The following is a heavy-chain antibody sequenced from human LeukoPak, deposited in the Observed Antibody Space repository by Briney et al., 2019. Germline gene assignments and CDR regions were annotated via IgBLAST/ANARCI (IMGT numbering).Heavy chain of an antibody. V-gene: IGHV4-34*01. Sequence: SETLSLTCAVYGGSFSDYSWTWIRQPPGKGLEWIGEINHSGSTNYNPSLKSRVTISVDTSKNQFSLKLSSVTAADTAVYYCARRGTGYSSSWSSSYYYYYMDVWGKGTTVTVSS. D-gene: IGHD6-13*01. CDR3: ARRGTGYSSSWSSSYYYYYMDV. CDR1: GGSFSDYS. CDR2: INHSGST. J-gene: IGHJ6*03.